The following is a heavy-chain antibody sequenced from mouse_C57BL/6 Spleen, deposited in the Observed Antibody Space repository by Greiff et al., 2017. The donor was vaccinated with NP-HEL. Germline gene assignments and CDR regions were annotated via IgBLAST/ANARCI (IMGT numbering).Heavy chain of an antibody. CDR1: GYTFTDYE. V-gene: IGHV1-15*01. CDR3: AREDDGSFDY. CDR2: IDPETGGT. J-gene: IGHJ2*01. Sequence: QVQLKESGAELVRPGASVTLSCKASGYTFTDYEMHWVKQTPVHGLEWIGAIDPETGGTAYNQKFKGKAILTADKSSSTAYMELRSLTSEDSAVYYCAREDDGSFDYWGQGTTLTVSS. D-gene: IGHD2-3*01.